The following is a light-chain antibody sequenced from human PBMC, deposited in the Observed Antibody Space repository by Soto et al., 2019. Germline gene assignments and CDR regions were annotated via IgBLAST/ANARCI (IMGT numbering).Light chain of an antibody. V-gene: IGKV3-20*01. J-gene: IGKJ2*01. CDR3: QQYGNSPPNT. CDR1: QSVSSSY. Sequence: EIVLTQSPGTLSLSPGERATLSCRASQSVSSSYLAWYQQKPGQAPRVLIYGASSRATGIPDRFSGSGSGIDFTLTISRLEPEDFAVYFCQQYGNSPPNTFGQGTKVEIK. CDR2: GAS.